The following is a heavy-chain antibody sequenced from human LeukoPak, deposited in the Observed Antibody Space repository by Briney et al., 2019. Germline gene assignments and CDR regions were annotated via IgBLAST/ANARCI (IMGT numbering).Heavy chain of an antibody. J-gene: IGHJ4*02. CDR1: GDSISSGNYY. Sequence: SETLSLTCTVSGDSISSGNYYWTWIRQPAGKGLDWIVRSYTSGSTNYNPSIKSRVTISVETSKNKFSLKLSSVTAADTGVYYCASLGYSYGTDYWGQGTLVTVSS. V-gene: IGHV4-61*02. CDR3: ASLGYSYGTDY. CDR2: SYTSGST. D-gene: IGHD5-18*01.